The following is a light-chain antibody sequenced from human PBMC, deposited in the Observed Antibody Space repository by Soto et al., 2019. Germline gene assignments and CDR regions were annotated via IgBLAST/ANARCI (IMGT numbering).Light chain of an antibody. CDR3: QHYNSDPLT. J-gene: IGKJ4*01. Sequence: DIRMTQSPSTLSASVGDRVTITCRASETISYWLAWLQLKPGKAPKVLIYKASTLGSGVPSRFSGSGSGTEFTLTIASLQPDDFATYYCQHYNSDPLTFGGGTKVEIK. CDR1: ETISYW. CDR2: KAS. V-gene: IGKV1-5*03.